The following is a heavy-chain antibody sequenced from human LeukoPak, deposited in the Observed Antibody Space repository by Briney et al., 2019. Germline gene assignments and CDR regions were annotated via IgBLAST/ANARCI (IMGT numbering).Heavy chain of an antibody. Sequence: PSETLSLTCTVSGYSINNGYYWGWIRQPPGKGLEWIGSIYHSGSTYYNASLQSRVTISIETSKNQISLRLNSVTAADTAMYYCAKSGGYGLIDYWGQGTLVTVSS. J-gene: IGHJ4*02. D-gene: IGHD1-26*01. V-gene: IGHV4-38-2*02. CDR2: IYHSGST. CDR1: GYSINNGYY. CDR3: AKSGGYGLIDY.